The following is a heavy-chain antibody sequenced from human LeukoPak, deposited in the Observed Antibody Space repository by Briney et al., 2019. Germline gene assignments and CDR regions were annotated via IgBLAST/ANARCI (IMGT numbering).Heavy chain of an antibody. Sequence: SETLSLTCTVSDGSITRSSYYWGWIRQTPGEGLDWIGSIYYSGIAYYNPSLQGRVTMSVDTSKNQLSLKLNSVTVADTAVYYCARLRVTTGFDYWDQGIPVTVSS. CDR1: DGSITRSSYY. J-gene: IGHJ4*02. CDR2: IYYSGIA. CDR3: ARLRVTTGFDY. D-gene: IGHD2-21*02. V-gene: IGHV4-39*01.